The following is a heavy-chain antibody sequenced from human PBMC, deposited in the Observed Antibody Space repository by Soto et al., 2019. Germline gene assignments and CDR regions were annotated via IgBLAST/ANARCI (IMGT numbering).Heavy chain of an antibody. V-gene: IGHV1-69*13. J-gene: IGHJ3*02. CDR2: IIPIFGTA. Sequence: SVKVSCKASGGTFSSYAISWVRQAPGQGLEWMGGIIPIFGTANYAQKFQGRVTITADESTSTAYMELSSLRSEDTAVYYCARKYGVAAAGTVNDAFDIWGQGTMVTVSS. CDR1: GGTFSSYA. CDR3: ARKYGVAAAGTVNDAFDI. D-gene: IGHD6-13*01.